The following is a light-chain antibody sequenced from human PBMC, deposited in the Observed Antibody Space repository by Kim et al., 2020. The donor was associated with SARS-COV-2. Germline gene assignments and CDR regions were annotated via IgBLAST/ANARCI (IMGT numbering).Light chain of an antibody. Sequence: DIQMTQSPSPLSASVGDGVTITCRASRGISNHLAWYQQKPGEVPKLLIYAASALQSGVPSRFRGTGSGTDFTLTISSLQPEDVATYYCQKCDSAPWTLGQGTKVDIK. CDR1: RGISNH. V-gene: IGKV1-27*01. CDR2: AAS. CDR3: QKCDSAPWT. J-gene: IGKJ1*01.